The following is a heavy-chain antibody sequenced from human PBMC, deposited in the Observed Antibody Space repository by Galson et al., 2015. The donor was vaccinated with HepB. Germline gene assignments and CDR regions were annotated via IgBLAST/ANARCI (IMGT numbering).Heavy chain of an antibody. CDR1: GFTFSSYA. CDR2: ISYDGSNK. V-gene: IGHV3-30*04. J-gene: IGHJ4*02. Sequence: SLRLSCAASGFTFSSYAMHWVRQAPGKGLEWVAVISYDGSNKYYADSVKGRFTISRDNSKNTLYLQMNSLRAEDTAVYYCARGVAGYNYWGLYDYWGQGTLVTVSS. D-gene: IGHD5-24*01. CDR3: ARGVAGYNYWGLYDY.